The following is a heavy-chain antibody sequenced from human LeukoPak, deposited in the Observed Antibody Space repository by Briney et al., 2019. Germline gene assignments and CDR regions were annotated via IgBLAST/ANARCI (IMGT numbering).Heavy chain of an antibody. V-gene: IGHV3-7*01. CDR1: GFTFSSYW. D-gene: IGHD2-15*01. J-gene: IGHJ4*02. CDR2: IKQDGSEK. CDR3: AADSGGSRY. Sequence: PGGSLRLSCAASGFTFSSYWMSWIRQAPGRGLEWVANIKQDGSEKYYADSVKGRFTISRDNAKNSLYLQMNSLRVEDTAMYYCAADSGGSRYWGQGTLVTVSS.